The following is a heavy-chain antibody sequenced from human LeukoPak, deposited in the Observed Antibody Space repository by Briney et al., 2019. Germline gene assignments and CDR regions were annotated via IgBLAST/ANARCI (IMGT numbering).Heavy chain of an antibody. Sequence: GGSLRLSCAASGFSLSRYWMSWVRQAPGKGLEWVASMKQDGSEKKYVDSVKGRFTISRDNAKNSLYLQMNSLRAEDTALYYCAKVVVVVAATGAFDIWGQGTMVTVSS. CDR3: AKVVVVVAATGAFDI. CDR2: MKQDGSEK. D-gene: IGHD2-15*01. CDR1: GFSLSRYW. V-gene: IGHV3-7*03. J-gene: IGHJ3*02.